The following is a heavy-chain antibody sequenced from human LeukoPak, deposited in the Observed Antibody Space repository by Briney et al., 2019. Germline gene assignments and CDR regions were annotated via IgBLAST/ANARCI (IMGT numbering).Heavy chain of an antibody. Sequence: ETLSLTCTVSGGSISSSSYYWGWIRQPPGKGLEWVANIKQDGSEEYYVDSVKGRFTISRDNAKNSLYLQMNSLRAEDTAVYYCARGGGRMAITFGGVIAPGAFDIWGQGTMVTVSS. V-gene: IGHV3-7*01. J-gene: IGHJ3*02. CDR2: IKQDGSEE. D-gene: IGHD3-16*02. CDR3: ARGGGRMAITFGGVIAPGAFDI. CDR1: GGSISSSSYY.